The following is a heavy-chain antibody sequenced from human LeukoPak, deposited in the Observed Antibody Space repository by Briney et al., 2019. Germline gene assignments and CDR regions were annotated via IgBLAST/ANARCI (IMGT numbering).Heavy chain of an antibody. Sequence: SETLSLTCNVSGGSVSRSNYYWTWIRQPPGKGLEWIGYMYYSGSTYYNPSLKSRVTISIDTSKNQFSLKLSSVTAADTAVYYCASEYRSDSYFDLWGRGTLVTVSS. D-gene: IGHD6-19*01. CDR1: GGSVSRSNYY. V-gene: IGHV4-61*01. CDR2: MYYSGST. CDR3: ASEYRSDSYFDL. J-gene: IGHJ2*01.